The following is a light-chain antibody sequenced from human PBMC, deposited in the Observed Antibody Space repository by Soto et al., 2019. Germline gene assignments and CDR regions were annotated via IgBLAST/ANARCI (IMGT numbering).Light chain of an antibody. V-gene: IGKV3-15*01. CDR3: QQYNDRLWT. J-gene: IGKJ1*01. CDR1: QSISSN. Sequence: EIVMTQSPATLSMSPGERATLSCRASQSISSNLAWYQQKPGQAPRLLIYGASTRATGIPARFSASGSGTEFTLTISSLQSEDFAVYYCQQYNDRLWTFGQGPKVEIK. CDR2: GAS.